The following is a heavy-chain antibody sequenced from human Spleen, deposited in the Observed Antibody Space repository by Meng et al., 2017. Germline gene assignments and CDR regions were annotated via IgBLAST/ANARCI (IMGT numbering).Heavy chain of an antibody. V-gene: IGHV4-39*07. J-gene: IGHJ1*01. CDR1: GGSISTSGYY. D-gene: IGHD3-10*01. Sequence: QPQLQESGPGLVKPSEALSRTCSVSGGSISTSGYYWGWIRQPPGKGLEWIGENPHRGSSAYNPSLKSRVSMSIDKSKNQFSLKLTSVTAADTAVYHCLRGSGGSVWGQGTLVTVSS. CDR2: NPHRGSS. CDR3: LRGSGGSV.